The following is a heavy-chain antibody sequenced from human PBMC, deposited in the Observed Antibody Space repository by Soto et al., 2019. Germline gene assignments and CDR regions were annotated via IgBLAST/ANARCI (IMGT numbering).Heavy chain of an antibody. CDR3: ARDRGRPTGHYYGMDV. CDR2: IYYSGST. V-gene: IGHV4-31*03. D-gene: IGHD4-4*01. CDR1: GGSISSGGYY. J-gene: IGHJ6*02. Sequence: QVQLQESGPGLVKPSQTLSLTCTVSGGSISSGGYYWSWIRQHPGKGLEWIGYIYYSGSTYYNPSLQSRVTISVDTSKNQFSLKLSSVTAADTAVYYCARDRGRPTGHYYGMDVWGQGTTVTVSS.